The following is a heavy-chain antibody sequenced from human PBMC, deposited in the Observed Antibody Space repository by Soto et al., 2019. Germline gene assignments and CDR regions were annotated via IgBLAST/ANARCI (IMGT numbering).Heavy chain of an antibody. Sequence: GGSLRLSCAASGFTFSSYGMHWVRQAPGKGLEWVAVISYDGSNKYYADSVKGRFTISRDNSKNTLYLQMNSLRAEDTAVYYCAKNRRVVAATATYYYYDGMDVWGQGTTVTVSS. V-gene: IGHV3-30*18. CDR2: ISYDGSNK. CDR3: AKNRRVVAATATYYYYDGMDV. J-gene: IGHJ6*02. D-gene: IGHD2-15*01. CDR1: GFTFSSYG.